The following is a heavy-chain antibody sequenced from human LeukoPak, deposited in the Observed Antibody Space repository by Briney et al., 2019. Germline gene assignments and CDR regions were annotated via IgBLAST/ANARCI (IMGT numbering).Heavy chain of an antibody. J-gene: IGHJ4*02. CDR3: VRSSTDSSPWNSYFDY. D-gene: IGHD1-7*01. Sequence: GGSLRLSCGASGFTFPSYGMHWSRQTPGKGLEWVALIWSDGSRQYYLDSVKGRFTISRDNSKNTVWLQMDRLRVEDTAVYYCVRSSTDSSPWNSYFDYWGQGTLVSVSS. CDR2: IWSDGSRQ. V-gene: IGHV3-33*01. CDR1: GFTFPSYG.